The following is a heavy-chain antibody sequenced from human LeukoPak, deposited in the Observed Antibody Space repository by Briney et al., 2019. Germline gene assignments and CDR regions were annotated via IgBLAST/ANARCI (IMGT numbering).Heavy chain of an antibody. CDR3: ARSSPLDYYYYMDV. CDR2: IYYSGST. D-gene: IGHD6-6*01. Sequence: SETLSLTCTVSGGSISSYYWSWIRQPPGKGLEWIGYIYYSGSTNYNPSLKSRVTISVDTSKNQFSLKLSSVTAADTAVYYCARSSPLDYYYYMDVWGKGTTVTVSS. V-gene: IGHV4-59*08. CDR1: GGSISSYY. J-gene: IGHJ6*03.